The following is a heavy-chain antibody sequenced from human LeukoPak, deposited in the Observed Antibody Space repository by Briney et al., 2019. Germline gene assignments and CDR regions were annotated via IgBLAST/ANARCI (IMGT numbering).Heavy chain of an antibody. J-gene: IGHJ4*02. CDR1: GGSISSYY. Sequence: PSETLSLTCTVSGGSISSYYGSWIRQPPGKGLEWIGYIHYSGSTNYNPSLKSRVTISVDTSKNQLSLKLSSVTAADTAVYYCARDRCTDSSCYSDYWGQGTLVTVSS. CDR3: ARDRCTDSSCYSDY. V-gene: IGHV4-59*12. D-gene: IGHD3-22*01. CDR2: IHYSGST.